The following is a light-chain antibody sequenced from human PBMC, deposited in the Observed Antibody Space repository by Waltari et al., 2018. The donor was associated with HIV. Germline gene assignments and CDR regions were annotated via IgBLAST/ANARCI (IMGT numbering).Light chain of an antibody. Sequence: EIVMTQSPATLYVSPGDRTILSCRASQSVTSNLAWYKQKPGQATRLLIHSASTRATGIPARFSGGGSGTDFTLTITSLQSEDSGFYYCQQYGSWPLTFGGGTKVEIK. CDR1: QSVTSN. V-gene: IGKV3-15*01. CDR3: QQYGSWPLT. CDR2: SAS. J-gene: IGKJ4*01.